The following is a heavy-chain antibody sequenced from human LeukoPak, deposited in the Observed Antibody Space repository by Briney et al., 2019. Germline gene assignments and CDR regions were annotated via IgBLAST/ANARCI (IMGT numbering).Heavy chain of an antibody. Sequence: GATVKVSCKASGYTFTGYYMHWVRQAPGQGLEWMGWINPNTGETNSAQKFQGRVTMTRDTTINTAYTELTRLTSDDTAVYYCASYPRYSSTPPFDYWGQGTLVTVSS. CDR3: ASYPRYSSTPPFDY. CDR1: GYTFTGYY. CDR2: INPNTGET. J-gene: IGHJ4*02. V-gene: IGHV1-2*02. D-gene: IGHD2-2*01.